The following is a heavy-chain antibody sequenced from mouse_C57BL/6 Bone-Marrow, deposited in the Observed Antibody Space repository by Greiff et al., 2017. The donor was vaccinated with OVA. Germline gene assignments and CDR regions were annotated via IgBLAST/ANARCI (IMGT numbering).Heavy chain of an antibody. V-gene: IGHV5-16*01. CDR3: ASGDPRDYFDY. J-gene: IGHJ2*01. D-gene: IGHD3-3*01. Sequence: EVMLVESEGGLVQPGSSMKLSCTASGFTFSDYYMAWVRQVPEKGLEWVANINYDGSSTYYLDSLKSRFIISRDNAKNILYLQMISLKSEDTATYDCASGDPRDYFDYWGQGTTLTVSS. CDR2: INYDGSST. CDR1: GFTFSDYY.